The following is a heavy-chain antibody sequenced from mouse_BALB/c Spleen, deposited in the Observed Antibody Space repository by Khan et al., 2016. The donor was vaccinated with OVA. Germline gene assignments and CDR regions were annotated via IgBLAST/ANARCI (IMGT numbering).Heavy chain of an antibody. D-gene: IGHD1-1*01. CDR3: TRDRNYYGSSFYFDY. Sequence: EVELVESGGGLVKPGGSLKLSCAASGFAFSSYSMSWVRQTPEKRLEWVATITSGGSYTYYPDSVKGRFTISRDNAKNTLYLQMSSLKSEETAMYYGTRDRNYYGSSFYFDYWGQGTTLTVSS. V-gene: IGHV5-6-4*01. CDR1: GFAFSSYS. CDR2: ITSGGSYT. J-gene: IGHJ2*01.